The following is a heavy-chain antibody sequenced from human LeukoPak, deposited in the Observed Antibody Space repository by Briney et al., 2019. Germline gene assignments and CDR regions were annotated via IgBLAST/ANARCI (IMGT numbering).Heavy chain of an antibody. Sequence: ASETLSLTRTVSGGSISIGGYYWSWIRQHPGKGLEWIGYSYYSGSTYHNPSLKSRVTISVDTSKNQFSLKLSSVTAADTAVYYCARATKSKRWLQLGPVYFDYWGQGTLVTVSS. D-gene: IGHD5-24*01. CDR3: ARATKSKRWLQLGPVYFDY. J-gene: IGHJ4*02. V-gene: IGHV4-31*03. CDR1: GGSISIGGYY. CDR2: SYYSGST.